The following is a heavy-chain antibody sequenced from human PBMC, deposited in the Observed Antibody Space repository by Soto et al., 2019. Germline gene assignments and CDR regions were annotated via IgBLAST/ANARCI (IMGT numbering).Heavy chain of an antibody. D-gene: IGHD6-19*01. CDR3: AYSSGWYRDYYYYGMDV. J-gene: IGHJ6*02. CDR1: GFTFSSYW. V-gene: IGHV3-74*01. Sequence: GGSLRLSCAASGFTFSSYWMHWVRQAPGKGLVWVSRINSDGSSTSYADSVKGRFTISRDNAKNTLYLQMNSLRAEDTAVYYCAYSSGWYRDYYYYGMDVWGQGTTVTVSS. CDR2: INSDGSST.